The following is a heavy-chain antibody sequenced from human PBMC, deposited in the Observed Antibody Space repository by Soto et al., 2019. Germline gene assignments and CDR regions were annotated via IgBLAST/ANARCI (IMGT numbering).Heavy chain of an antibody. J-gene: IGHJ3*02. V-gene: IGHV4-61*08. D-gene: IGHD3-10*01. CDR2: IYYSGST. Sequence: SETLSLTCTISGGSISSGDYYWSWIRQPPGKGLEWIGYIYYSGSTNYNPSLKSRVTISVDTSKNQFSLKLSSVTAADTAVYYCAKNYGNAFDIWGQGTMVTVSS. CDR3: AKNYGNAFDI. CDR1: GGSISSGDYY.